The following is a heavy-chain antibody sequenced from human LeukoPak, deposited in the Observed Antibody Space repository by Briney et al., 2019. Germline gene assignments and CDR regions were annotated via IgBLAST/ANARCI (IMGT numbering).Heavy chain of an antibody. Sequence: QPGGSLRLSCAASGFTFSNYAMHWARQAPGKGLEWVAVISYDGSNKYYADSVKGRFTISRDNSKNTLYLQMNSLRAEDTAVYYCATLGSHFDYWGQGTLVTVSS. CDR2: ISYDGSNK. D-gene: IGHD3-10*01. V-gene: IGHV3-30*04. CDR1: GFTFSNYA. CDR3: ATLGSHFDY. J-gene: IGHJ4*02.